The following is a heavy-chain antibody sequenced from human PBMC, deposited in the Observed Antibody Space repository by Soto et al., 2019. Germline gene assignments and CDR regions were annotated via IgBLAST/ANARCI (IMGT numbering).Heavy chain of an antibody. Sequence: GGSLRLSCAASGFTFSSYAMSWVRQSPGKGLEWVSAISGSGGSTYYADSVKGRFTISRDNSKNTLYLQMNSLRAEDTAVYYCANQEGFYGSGSYRNNWFDPWGQGTLVTVYS. D-gene: IGHD3-10*01. V-gene: IGHV3-23*01. CDR2: ISGSGGST. CDR3: ANQEGFYGSGSYRNNWFDP. CDR1: GFTFSSYA. J-gene: IGHJ5*02.